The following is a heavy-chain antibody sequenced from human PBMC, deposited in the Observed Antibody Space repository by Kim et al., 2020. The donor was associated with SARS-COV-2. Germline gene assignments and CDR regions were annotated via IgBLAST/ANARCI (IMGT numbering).Heavy chain of an antibody. J-gene: IGHJ3*02. CDR2: IYYSGST. D-gene: IGHD3-22*01. V-gene: IGHV4-39*01. Sequence: SETLSLTCTVSGGSISSSSYYWGWIRQPPGKGLEWIGSIYYSGSTYYNPSLKSRVTISVDTSKNQFSLKLSSVTAADTAVYYCARQIVVVITLTPFDIWGQGTMVTVSS. CDR1: GGSISSSSYY. CDR3: ARQIVVVITLTPFDI.